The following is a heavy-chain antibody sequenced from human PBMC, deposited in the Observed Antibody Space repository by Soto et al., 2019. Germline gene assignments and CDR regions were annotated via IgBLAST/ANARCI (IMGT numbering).Heavy chain of an antibody. CDR2: IYHSGST. Sequence: QLQLQESGSGLVKPSQTLSLTCAVSGGSISSGGYSWSWIRQPPGKGLEWIGYIYHSGSTYYNPSLKSRVTISVDRSKYQCSRKQSSVTAADTAVYYCASGLVTNLHDWGQGTLVTVSS. CDR3: ASGLVTNLHD. CDR1: GGSISSGGYS. V-gene: IGHV4-30-2*01. J-gene: IGHJ4*02. D-gene: IGHD2-21*02.